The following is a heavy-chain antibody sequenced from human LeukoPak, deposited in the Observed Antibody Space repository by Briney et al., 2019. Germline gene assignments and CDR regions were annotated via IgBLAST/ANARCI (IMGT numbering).Heavy chain of an antibody. V-gene: IGHV3-23*01. CDR2: ISGGGETT. CDR1: GFTFSSCG. D-gene: IGHD5-18*01. Sequence: GGSLRLSCAASGFTFSSCGMGWVRQAPGKGLEWVSSISGGGETTYYADSVKGRFTISRDNSKDTLYLQMNSLRAEDTALYYCAKLQRGYSYGPVGYWGQGTLVTVSS. CDR3: AKLQRGYSYGPVGY. J-gene: IGHJ4*02.